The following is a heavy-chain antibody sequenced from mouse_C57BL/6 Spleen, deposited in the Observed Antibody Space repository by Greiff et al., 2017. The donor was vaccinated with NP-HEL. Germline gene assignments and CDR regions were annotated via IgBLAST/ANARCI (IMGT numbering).Heavy chain of an antibody. CDR2: INPNNGGT. CDR3: ARALYYYGSRAHYFDY. V-gene: IGHV1-18*01. D-gene: IGHD1-1*01. CDR1: GYTFTDYN. J-gene: IGHJ2*01. Sequence: VQLQQSGPELVKPGASVKIPCKASGYTFTDYNMDWVKQSHGKSLEWIGDINPNNGGTIYNQKFKGKATLTVDKSSSTAYMELRSLTSEDTAVYYCARALYYYGSRAHYFDYWGQGTTLTVSS.